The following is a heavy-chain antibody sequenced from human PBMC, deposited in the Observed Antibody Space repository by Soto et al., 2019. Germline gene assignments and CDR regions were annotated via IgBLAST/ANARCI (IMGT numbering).Heavy chain of an antibody. CDR1: GDSMSSGDNY. J-gene: IGHJ3*02. D-gene: IGHD6-13*01. CDR3: ARVSWDGSRRACDI. V-gene: IGHV4-30-4*08. Sequence: QVQLQESGPGLVKPSQTLSLTCTVSGDSMSSGDNYWSWIRQPPGKGLECIAYIYHRGSAYYNPSFRSRGVISVDPSRGQFSLKLGSVTGTDTAVYYCARVSWDGSRRACDIWGQGTSVTVSS. CDR2: IYHRGSA.